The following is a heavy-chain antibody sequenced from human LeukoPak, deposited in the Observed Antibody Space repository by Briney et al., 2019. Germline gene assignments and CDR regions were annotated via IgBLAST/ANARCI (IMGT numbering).Heavy chain of an antibody. V-gene: IGHV3-30*02. CDR2: IRYDGSIQ. Sequence: GGSLRLSCAASGFTFYNYAMHWVRQAPGKGLEWVALIRYDGSIQYYVDSVKGRFTISRDNSKNTLYLQVNSLRGEDTAVYYCAKGRGTFTPFDYWGQGTLVTVSS. J-gene: IGHJ4*02. CDR1: GFTFYNYA. CDR3: AKGRGTFTPFDY. D-gene: IGHD2-15*01.